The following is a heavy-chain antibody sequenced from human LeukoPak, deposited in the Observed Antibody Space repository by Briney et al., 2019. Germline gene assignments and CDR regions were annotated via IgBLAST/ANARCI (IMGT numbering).Heavy chain of an antibody. V-gene: IGHV4-4*07. J-gene: IGHJ4*02. Sequence: SETLSLTCSVSDGSISSFCWSWIRQPAGKGLEWIGRIYTSGSTNYNPSLKSRVTISVDTSKNQFSLKLSSVTAADTAVYYCARFGGVGATTDHDYWGQGTLVTVSS. CDR3: ARFGGVGATTDHDY. D-gene: IGHD1-26*01. CDR2: IYTSGST. CDR1: DGSISSFC.